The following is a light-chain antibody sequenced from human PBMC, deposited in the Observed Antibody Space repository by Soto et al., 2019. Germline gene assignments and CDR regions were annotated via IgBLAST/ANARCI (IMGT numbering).Light chain of an antibody. CDR3: TSYVGNDIWV. V-gene: IGLV2-8*01. CDR2: EVT. CDR1: SSDVGAYKY. J-gene: IGLJ3*02. Sequence: QSVLTQPPSASGSPGQSVTISCTGTSSDVGAYKYVSWYQQYPGKAPKLMIYEVTKRPSGVPDRFSGSKSGNTDSLTVSGLQAEDEADYYCTSYVGNDIWVFGGGTKLTVL.